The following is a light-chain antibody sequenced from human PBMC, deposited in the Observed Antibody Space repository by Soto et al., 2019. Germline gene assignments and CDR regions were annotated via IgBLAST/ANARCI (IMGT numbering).Light chain of an antibody. Sequence: EIVMTQSPATLSVSPGERAMLSCSASQSVSSNLAWYQQKPGQAPRLLLYGASTRATGIPARFSGSGSGTDFTLTISSLQTEDFAVYYCQQYNNWPRTFGQGTKVDIK. CDR2: GAS. CDR1: QSVSSN. V-gene: IGKV3-15*01. CDR3: QQYNNWPRT. J-gene: IGKJ1*01.